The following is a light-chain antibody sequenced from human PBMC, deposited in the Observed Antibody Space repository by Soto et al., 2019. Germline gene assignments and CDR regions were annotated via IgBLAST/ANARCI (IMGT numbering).Light chain of an antibody. CDR3: QQRSNWPPIT. CDR1: QSVSSG. CDR2: DAS. Sequence: EIVLTQSPATLSLSPGERATLSCRASQSVSSGLAWYQQKPGQAPRLLIYDASTRATGIPARFSGSGSGTDFNLTISSLEPEDFAVYDCQQRSNWPPITFGQGTRLESK. V-gene: IGKV3-11*01. J-gene: IGKJ5*01.